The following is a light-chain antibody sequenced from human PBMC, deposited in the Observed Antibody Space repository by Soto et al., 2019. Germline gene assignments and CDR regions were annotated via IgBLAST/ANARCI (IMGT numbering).Light chain of an antibody. V-gene: IGLV2-14*01. Sequence: HSVLTQPASVSGSPGQSITIACTGTSSDVGGYDYVSWFQQNPRKAPKLIIFEVSNRPSGVSYRFSGSKSGNTASLAISGLEAEDEATYYCSSYSSSSTLVFGTGTKSPS. J-gene: IGLJ1*01. CDR1: SSDVGGYDY. CDR2: EVS. CDR3: SSYSSSSTLV.